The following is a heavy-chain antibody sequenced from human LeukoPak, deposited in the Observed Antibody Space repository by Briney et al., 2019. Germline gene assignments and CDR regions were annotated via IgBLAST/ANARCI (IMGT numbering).Heavy chain of an antibody. CDR3: ATLKGWYGEGCFDY. CDR2: IYPDGRT. D-gene: IGHD3-10*01. V-gene: IGHV3-53*01. CDR1: VFTVSSLY. Sequence: GGSLRLSCAASVFTVSSLYMGWVRQAPGKGLDWVSVIYPDGRTYYAESVKGRFTISRDSSENTLFLQMNSLRAEDTALYYCATLKGWYGEGCFDYWGQGTLVTVSS. J-gene: IGHJ4*02.